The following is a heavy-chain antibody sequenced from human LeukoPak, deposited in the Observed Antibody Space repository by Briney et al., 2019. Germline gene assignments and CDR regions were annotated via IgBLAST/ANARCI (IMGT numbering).Heavy chain of an antibody. Sequence: PGGSLRLSCAASAFNFSGYTMNWVRQAPGKGLEWISSIRSRNNYITYAASVEGRFTISRDNAKNSLYLQMNSLRAEGTAVYYCARDRGVVAVAANYYYYYGMDVWGQGTTVTVSS. D-gene: IGHD2-15*01. CDR1: AFNFSGYT. CDR3: ARDRGVVAVAANYYYYYGMDV. V-gene: IGHV3-21*01. J-gene: IGHJ6*02. CDR2: IRSRNNYI.